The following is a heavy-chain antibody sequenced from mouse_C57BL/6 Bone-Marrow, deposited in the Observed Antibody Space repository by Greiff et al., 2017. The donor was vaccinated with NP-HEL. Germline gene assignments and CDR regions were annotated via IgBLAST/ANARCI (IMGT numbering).Heavy chain of an antibody. Sequence: QVQLQQSGAELVKPGASVKLSCKASGYTFTSYWMQWVKQRPGQGLEWIGEIDPSDSYTNYNQKFKGKATLTVDTSSSTAYMQLSSLTSEDSAVYYCAREAYGNYCFDYWGQGTTLTVSS. D-gene: IGHD2-1*01. V-gene: IGHV1-50*01. CDR1: GYTFTSYW. CDR3: AREAYGNYCFDY. J-gene: IGHJ2*01. CDR2: IDPSDSYT.